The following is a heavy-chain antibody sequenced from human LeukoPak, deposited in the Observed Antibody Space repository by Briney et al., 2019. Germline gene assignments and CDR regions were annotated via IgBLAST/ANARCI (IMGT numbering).Heavy chain of an antibody. CDR2: INPNSGGT. CDR3: AKIAAAGNVGNYYYYYMDV. D-gene: IGHD6-13*01. Sequence: GASVTVSCKASGYTFTGYYMHWVRQAPGQGLEWMGWINPNSGGTNYAQKFQGRVTMTRDTSISTAYMELSKPRSDDTAVYYCAKIAAAGNVGNYYYYYMDVWGKGTTVTVSS. V-gene: IGHV1-2*02. CDR1: GYTFTGYY. J-gene: IGHJ6*03.